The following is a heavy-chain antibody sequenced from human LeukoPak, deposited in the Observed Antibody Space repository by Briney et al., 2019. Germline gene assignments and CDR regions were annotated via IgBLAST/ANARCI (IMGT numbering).Heavy chain of an antibody. CDR2: ISGSGDNT. CDR3: ARGRGGDYVPSRFDY. V-gene: IGHV3-23*01. CDR1: GFAFSGFA. Sequence: GGSLRLSCSGSGFAFSGFAMGWVRQAPGKGLEWVSSISGSGDNTYYADSVDGRFIVSRDNTKNTLYLQMSSLRAEDTALYYCARGRGGDYVPSRFDYWGQGTLVTVSS. J-gene: IGHJ4*02. D-gene: IGHD4-17*01.